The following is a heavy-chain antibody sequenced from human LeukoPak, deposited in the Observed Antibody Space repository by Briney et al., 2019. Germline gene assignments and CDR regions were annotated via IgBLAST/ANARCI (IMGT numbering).Heavy chain of an antibody. CDR2: ISSSSSYI. V-gene: IGHV3-21*01. CDR1: GFTFSSYS. J-gene: IGHJ4*02. D-gene: IGHD3-10*01. CDR3: ARGHYYGSGSYDYYFDY. Sequence: GGSLRLSCAASGFTFSSYSMNWGRQAPGKGLEGVSSISSSSSYIYYADSVKGRFTISRDNAKNSLYLQMNSLRAEDTAVYYCARGHYYGSGSYDYYFDYWGQGTLVTVSS.